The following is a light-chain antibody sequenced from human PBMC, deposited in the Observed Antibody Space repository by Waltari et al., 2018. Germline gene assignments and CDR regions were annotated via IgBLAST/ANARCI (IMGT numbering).Light chain of an antibody. Sequence: DIVMTQSPDSLAVSLGERATINCKSSQSVLYSSNNKNYLAWYQQKPGQPPKLLIYWASTRESGVPNRFSGSGSGTDFTLTNSSLQAEDVAVYCCQQYYSTPQLTFGGGTKVEIK. CDR2: WAS. V-gene: IGKV4-1*01. J-gene: IGKJ4*01. CDR3: QQYYSTPQLT. CDR1: QSVLYSSNNKNY.